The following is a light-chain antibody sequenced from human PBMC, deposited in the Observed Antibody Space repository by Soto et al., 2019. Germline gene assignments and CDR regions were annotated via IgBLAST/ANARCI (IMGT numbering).Light chain of an antibody. J-gene: IGLJ1*01. CDR3: SSYANNNNMLV. CDR2: EVT. CDR1: SSDVGGYNY. Sequence: QSALTQPPSASGSPGQSVTISCTGTSSDVGGYNYVSWYQQRPGKVPKAIIYEVTKRPSGVPDRFSGSKSGNTASLTVSGLQAEDEADYFCSSYANNNNMLVFGTGTKVTVL. V-gene: IGLV2-8*01.